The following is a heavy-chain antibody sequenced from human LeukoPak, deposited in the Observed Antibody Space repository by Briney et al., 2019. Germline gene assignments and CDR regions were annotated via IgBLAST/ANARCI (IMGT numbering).Heavy chain of an antibody. CDR2: TSYDGSNK. D-gene: IGHD6-13*01. V-gene: IGHV3-30*19. J-gene: IGHJ4*02. CDR1: GFTFSSYG. CDR3: ARVTSSIWSLLDY. Sequence: GGSLRLSCAASGFTFSSYGMHWVRQAPGKGLEWVAVTSYDGSNKYYADSVKGRFTISRDNSKNTLYLQMNSLRAEDTAMYYCARVTSSIWSLLDYWGQGTLVTVSS.